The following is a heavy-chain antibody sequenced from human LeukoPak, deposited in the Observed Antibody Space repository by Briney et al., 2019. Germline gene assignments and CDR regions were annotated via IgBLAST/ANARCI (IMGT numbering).Heavy chain of an antibody. J-gene: IGHJ4*02. Sequence: PSETLSLTCTVSSAPITSSPYFWGWIRQSPGKGLEWIGSISYSGTTYYNPSLKSRVTISVDTSKNQFSLKLSSVTAADTAVYYCARQPSKPRLLWFGELSNYFDYWGQGTLVTVSS. D-gene: IGHD3-10*01. CDR2: ISYSGTT. CDR3: ARQPSKPRLLWFGELSNYFDY. V-gene: IGHV4-39*01. CDR1: SAPITSSPYF.